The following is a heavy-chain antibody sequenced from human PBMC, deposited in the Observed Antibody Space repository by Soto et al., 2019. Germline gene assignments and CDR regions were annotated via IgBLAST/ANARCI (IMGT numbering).Heavy chain of an antibody. J-gene: IGHJ6*02. Sequence: ETLSLTCTVSGDSVSSNSYYWTWIRQPPGKGLEWIGYIYYSGSTNYNSSLKSRVTISVDTSKNQFSLKLTSLTAADTAVYYCARAWKEPWGGMDVWGPGTTVTVSS. V-gene: IGHV4-61*01. D-gene: IGHD1-1*01. CDR3: ARAWKEPWGGMDV. CDR1: GDSVSSNSYY. CDR2: IYYSGST.